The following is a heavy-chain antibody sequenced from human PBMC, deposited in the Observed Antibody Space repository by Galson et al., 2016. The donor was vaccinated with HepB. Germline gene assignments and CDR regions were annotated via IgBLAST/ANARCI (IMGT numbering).Heavy chain of an antibody. CDR3: AKSFSGYDSLLGY. D-gene: IGHD5-12*01. J-gene: IGHJ4*02. CDR2: ITWDGGST. CDR1: GFTFDDYT. Sequence: SLRLSCAASGFTFDDYTMHWVRQAPGKGLEWVSLITWDGGSTYYADSVKGRFTISRDNSKNSLYLQMNSLRTEDTALYYCAKSFSGYDSLLGYWGQGTLVSVSS. V-gene: IGHV3-43*01.